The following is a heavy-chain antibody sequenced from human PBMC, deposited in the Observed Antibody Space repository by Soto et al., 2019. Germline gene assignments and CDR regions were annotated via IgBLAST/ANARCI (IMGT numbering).Heavy chain of an antibody. CDR1: GGTFNTYT. CDR3: ARIPRYSFPTSDPLDN. CDR2: IIPIFGTT. V-gene: IGHV1-69*13. Sequence: ASVKVSCKASGGTFNTYTFSWVRQAPGQGLEWMGSIIPIFGTTHYAQSFQGRLSITADQSSTTTYMELRSLTSHDTALYYCARIPRYSFPTSDPLDNWGQGTLVTVSS. J-gene: IGHJ1*01. D-gene: IGHD1-26*01.